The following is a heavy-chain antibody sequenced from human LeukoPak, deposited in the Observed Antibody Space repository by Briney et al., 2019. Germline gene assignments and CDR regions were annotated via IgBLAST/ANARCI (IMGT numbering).Heavy chain of an antibody. D-gene: IGHD6-13*01. Sequence: GESLKISSKGSGYSFTTYWISWVRQMPGKGLEWRGRIDPSDSYTNYSPSFQGHVTISADKSFSTAYLQWTSLKASDTAMYYCARHAKAYGSSCDYWGQGTLVTVSS. J-gene: IGHJ4*02. CDR1: GYSFTTYW. CDR2: IDPSDSYT. V-gene: IGHV5-10-1*01. CDR3: ARHAKAYGSSCDY.